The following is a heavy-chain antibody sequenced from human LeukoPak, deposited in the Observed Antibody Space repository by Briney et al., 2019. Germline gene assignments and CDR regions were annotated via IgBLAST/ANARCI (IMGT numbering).Heavy chain of an antibody. CDR2: IYHSGST. CDR1: GYSISSGYY. V-gene: IGHV4-38-2*02. Sequence: PSETLSLTCTVSGYSISSGYYWGWVRQPPGKGLEWIGEIYHSGSTNYNPSLKSRVTISVDKSKNQFSLKLSSVTAADTAVYYCARVYEYSSSWYVDYWGQGTLVTVSS. J-gene: IGHJ4*02. D-gene: IGHD6-13*01. CDR3: ARVYEYSSSWYVDY.